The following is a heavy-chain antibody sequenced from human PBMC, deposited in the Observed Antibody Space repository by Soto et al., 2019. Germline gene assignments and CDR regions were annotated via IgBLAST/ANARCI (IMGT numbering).Heavy chain of an antibody. V-gene: IGHV4-59*01. CDR3: ARAIRFFEAAFDY. Sequence: PSETLSLTCSVDGRSISSYYCSWIRQPPEKGVEWIAYNYYTRSANYNHSINSRVTISVDTSKNQYSMKLSSETAADTAVYSCARAIRFFEAAFDYWGQGTLVTVSS. J-gene: IGHJ4*02. CDR1: GRSISSYY. CDR2: NYYTRSA. D-gene: IGHD3-3*01.